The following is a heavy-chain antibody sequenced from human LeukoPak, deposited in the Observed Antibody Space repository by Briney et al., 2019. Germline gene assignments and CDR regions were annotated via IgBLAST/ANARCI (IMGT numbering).Heavy chain of an antibody. J-gene: IGHJ4*02. CDR2: IYYSGST. CDR1: GGSISSSSYY. Sequence: SETLSLTCTVSGGSISSSSYYWGWIRQPPGKGLEWIGSIYYSGSTYYNPSLKSRVTISVDTSKNQFSLKLSSVTAADTAVYYCASLTYYDFWSGPISLLDYWGQGTLVTVSS. D-gene: IGHD3-3*01. V-gene: IGHV4-39*01. CDR3: ASLTYYDFWSGPISLLDY.